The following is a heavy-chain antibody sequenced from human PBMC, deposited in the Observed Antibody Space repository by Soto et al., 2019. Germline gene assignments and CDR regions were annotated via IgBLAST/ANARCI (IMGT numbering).Heavy chain of an antibody. CDR3: ARTVLGPDLLADSFVDYYYYMDV. Sequence: SETQSLTCTVSGGSISHFYWSWIRQPPGKGLEWIGYVYYTGSTSYNPSLKRRVTFSADSSRGQFSLRLNSVTAADTAVYYCARTVLGPDLLADSFVDYYYYMDVWGQGTTVT. J-gene: IGHJ6*03. D-gene: IGHD3-9*01. CDR2: VYYTGST. CDR1: GGSISHFY. V-gene: IGHV4-59*08.